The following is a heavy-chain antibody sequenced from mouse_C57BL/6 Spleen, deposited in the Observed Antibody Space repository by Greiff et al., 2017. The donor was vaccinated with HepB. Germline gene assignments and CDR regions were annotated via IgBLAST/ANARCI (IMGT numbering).Heavy chain of an antibody. V-gene: IGHV1-26*01. J-gene: IGHJ2*01. D-gene: IGHD1-1*01. CDR2: INPNNGGT. CDR1: GYTFTDYY. CDR3: ARRDYYYGSTNFDY. Sequence: EVKLQQSGPELVKPGASVKISCKASGYTFTDYYMNWVKQSHGKSLEWIGDINPNNGGTSYNQKFKGKATLTVDKSSSTAYMELRSLTSEDSAVYYCARRDYYYGSTNFDYWGQGTTLTVSS.